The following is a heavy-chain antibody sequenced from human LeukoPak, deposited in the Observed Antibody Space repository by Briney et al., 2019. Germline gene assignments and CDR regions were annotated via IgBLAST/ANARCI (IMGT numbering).Heavy chain of an antibody. Sequence: SETLSLTCTVSGGSISSYYWSWIRQPPGKGLEWIGYIYYSGSTNYNPSLKSRVTISVDTSKNQFSLKLSSVTAADTAVYYCAREGGSYAPYYYYYYMDVWGKGTTVTVSS. CDR2: IYYSGST. CDR3: AREGGSYAPYYYYYYMDV. V-gene: IGHV4-59*01. D-gene: IGHD1-26*01. CDR1: GGSISSYY. J-gene: IGHJ6*03.